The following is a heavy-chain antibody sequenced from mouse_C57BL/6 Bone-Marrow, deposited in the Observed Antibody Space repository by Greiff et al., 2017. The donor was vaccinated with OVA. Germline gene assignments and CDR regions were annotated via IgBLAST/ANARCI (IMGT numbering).Heavy chain of an antibody. CDR2: IYPGSGNT. CDR1: GYTFTDYY. V-gene: IGHV1-76*01. Sequence: QVQLQQSGAELVRPGASVKLSCKASGYTFTDYYINWVKQRPGQGLEWIARIYPGSGNTYYNEKFKGKATLSAEKSSSTAYLQLSSLTSEDSAVYSCAKGTTVVPYDAKDYWGQGTSVTVSS. J-gene: IGHJ4*01. CDR3: AKGTTVVPYDAKDY. D-gene: IGHD1-1*01.